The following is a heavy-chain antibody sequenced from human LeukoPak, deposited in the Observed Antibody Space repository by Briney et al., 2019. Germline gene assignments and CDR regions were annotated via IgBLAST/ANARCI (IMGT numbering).Heavy chain of an antibody. J-gene: IGHJ4*02. D-gene: IGHD4-17*01. CDR1: GFTFSSYS. V-gene: IGHV3-48*01. CDR2: ISSSSSTI. CDR3: ASTGDYGGVYFDY. Sequence: GGSLRLSCAASGFTFSSYSMNWIRQAPGKGLEWVSYISSSSSTIYYADSVKGRFTISRDNAKNSLYLQMNSLRAEDTAVYYCASTGDYGGVYFDYWDQGTLVTVSS.